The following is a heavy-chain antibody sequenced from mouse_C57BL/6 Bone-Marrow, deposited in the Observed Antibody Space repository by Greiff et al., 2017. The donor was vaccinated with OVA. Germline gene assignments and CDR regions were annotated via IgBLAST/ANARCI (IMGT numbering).Heavy chain of an antibody. D-gene: IGHD4-1*01. V-gene: IGHV1-26*01. CDR2: INPNNGGT. Sequence: VQLQQSGPELVKPGASVKISCKASGYTFTDYYMNWVKQSHGQSLEWIGDINPNNGGTSYNQKFKGKATLTVDKSSSTAYMELRSLTSEDSAVYYCARCTGYYFDYWGQGTTLTVSS. CDR1: GYTFTDYY. J-gene: IGHJ2*01. CDR3: ARCTGYYFDY.